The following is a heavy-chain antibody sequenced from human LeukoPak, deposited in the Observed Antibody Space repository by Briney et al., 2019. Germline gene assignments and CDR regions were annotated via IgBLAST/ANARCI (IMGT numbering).Heavy chain of an antibody. D-gene: IGHD3-22*01. J-gene: IGHJ6*03. CDR1: GFTFDDYA. CDR2: ISWNSGSI. CDR3: AKADSSGYSHYYYMDV. Sequence: GGSLRLSCAASGFTFDDYAMHWVRQAPGKGLEWVSGISWNSGSIGYADSVKGRFTISRDNAKNSLYLQMNSLRAEDTALYYCAKADSSGYSHYYYMDVWGKGTTVTVSS. V-gene: IGHV3-9*01.